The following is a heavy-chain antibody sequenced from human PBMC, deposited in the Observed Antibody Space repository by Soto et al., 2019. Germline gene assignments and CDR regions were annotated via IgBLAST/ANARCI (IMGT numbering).Heavy chain of an antibody. Sequence: LRXSCAASGFTFSSYGIHWVRQAPGKGLEWVAVISYDGSNKYYADSVKGRFTISRDNSKNTLYLQMNSLRAEDTAVYYCAKDVVVGATTGLGDYYYYYGMDVWGKGTTVTVSS. J-gene: IGHJ6*04. CDR3: AKDVVVGATTGLGDYYYYYGMDV. CDR2: ISYDGSNK. V-gene: IGHV3-30*18. D-gene: IGHD1-26*01. CDR1: GFTFSSYG.